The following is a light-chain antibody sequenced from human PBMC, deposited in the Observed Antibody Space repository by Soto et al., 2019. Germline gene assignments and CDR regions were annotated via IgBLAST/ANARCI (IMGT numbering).Light chain of an antibody. CDR3: QQYKSFSLT. CDR1: QSISSW. V-gene: IGKV1-5*03. CDR2: KTS. Sequence: IQMTQSPSNLSASIGARVTITCRASQSISSWLAWYQQKPGKAPKLLIYKTSDLESGVPSRFSGSGSGTEFSLTISSLQPDDFATYYCQQYKSFSLTLGGGTKVAI. J-gene: IGKJ4*01.